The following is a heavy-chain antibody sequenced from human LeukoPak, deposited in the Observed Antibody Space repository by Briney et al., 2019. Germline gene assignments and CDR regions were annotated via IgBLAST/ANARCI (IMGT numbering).Heavy chain of an antibody. Sequence: SLRLSCAASGFTFSSYGMHWVRQAPGKGLEWVAVISYDGSNKYYADSVKGRFTISRDNSKNTLYLQMNSLRAEDTAVYYCAKSAAPYYYYGMDGWGHGTTVSVSS. CDR1: GFTFSSYG. J-gene: IGHJ6*02. V-gene: IGHV3-30*18. D-gene: IGHD2-2*01. CDR3: AKSAAPYYYYGMDG. CDR2: ISYDGSNK.